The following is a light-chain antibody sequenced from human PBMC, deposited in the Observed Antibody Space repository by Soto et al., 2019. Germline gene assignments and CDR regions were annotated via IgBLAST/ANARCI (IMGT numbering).Light chain of an antibody. CDR3: QHYDSLPIT. CDR2: GAS. J-gene: IGKJ5*01. V-gene: IGKV3-20*01. CDR1: QSVSSSY. Sequence: EIGFSQSPCTLSLSPGERATLSCRASQSVSSSYLAWYQQKPGQPPRLLIYGASSRATGIPDRFSGSGSGTDFTLTISRLEPEDFAVFYCQHYDSLPITFGQGTRLEIK.